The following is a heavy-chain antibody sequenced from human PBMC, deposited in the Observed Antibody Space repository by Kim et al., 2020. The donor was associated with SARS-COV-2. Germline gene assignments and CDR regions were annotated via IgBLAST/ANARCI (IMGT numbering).Heavy chain of an antibody. D-gene: IGHD3-10*01. Sequence: GGSLRLSCAASGFTFSSYAMSWVRQAPGKGLEWVSAISGSGGSTYYADSVKGRFTISRDNSKNTLYLQMNSLRAEDTAVYYCAKDRSMVRGVIIGSSDGMDVWGQGTTGTVSS. CDR3: AKDRSMVRGVIIGSSDGMDV. V-gene: IGHV3-23*01. CDR2: ISGSGGST. J-gene: IGHJ6*02. CDR1: GFTFSSYA.